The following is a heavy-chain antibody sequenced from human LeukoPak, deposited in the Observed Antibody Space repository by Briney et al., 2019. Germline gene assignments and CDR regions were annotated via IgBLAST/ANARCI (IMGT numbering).Heavy chain of an antibody. V-gene: IGHV1-69*04. CDR3: ARGIAAAGTYDI. Sequence: GSSVKVSCKASGGTFSSYAISWVRQAPGQGLEWMGRIIPILGIANYAQKFQGRVTITADKSTSTAYMELRSLRSDDTAVYYCARGIAAAGTYDIWGQGTMVTVSS. J-gene: IGHJ3*02. D-gene: IGHD6-13*01. CDR2: IIPILGIA. CDR1: GGTFSSYA.